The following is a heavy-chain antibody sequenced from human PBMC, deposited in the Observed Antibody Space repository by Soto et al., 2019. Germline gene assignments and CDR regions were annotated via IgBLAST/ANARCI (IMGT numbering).Heavy chain of an antibody. CDR1: GGSISSSSYY. CDR3: ATGPDGSSGYYYVAISY. CDR2: IYYSGST. J-gene: IGHJ4*02. D-gene: IGHD3-22*01. Sequence: PSETLSLTCTVSGGSISSSSYYWGWIRQPPGKGLEWIGSIYYSGSTYYNPSLKSRVTISVDTSKNQFSLKLSSVTAADTAVYYCATGPDGSSGYYYVAISYWGRGTLVTVSS. V-gene: IGHV4-39*01.